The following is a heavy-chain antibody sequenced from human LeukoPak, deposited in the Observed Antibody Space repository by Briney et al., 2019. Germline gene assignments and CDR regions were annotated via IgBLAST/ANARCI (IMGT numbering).Heavy chain of an antibody. CDR2: ISGSGGST. D-gene: IGHD6-19*01. V-gene: IGHV3-23*01. CDR3: AKDSSGWYLDYYYGMDV. J-gene: IGHJ6*02. CDR1: GFTFSSYA. Sequence: GGSLRLSCAASGFTFSSYAMSWVRQAPGKGLEWVSAISGSGGSTYYADSVKGRFTISRDNSKNTLYLQMNSLRAEDTAVYCCAKDSSGWYLDYYYGMDVWGQGTTVTVSS.